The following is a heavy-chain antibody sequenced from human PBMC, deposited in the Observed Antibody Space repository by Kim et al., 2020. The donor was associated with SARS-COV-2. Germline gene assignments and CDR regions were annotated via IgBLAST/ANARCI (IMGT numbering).Heavy chain of an antibody. CDR3: ARLASENSAVEY. V-gene: IGHV4-39*01. CDR1: GDSISRSSNY. J-gene: IGHJ4*02. Sequence: SETLSLTCTVSGDSISRSSNYWGWIRQPPGKGLEWIGSINYSGNTYYNPSLKSRVTISLDTSKNQFSLNMRSVTTADTSVYYCARLASENSAVEYWGQGT. CDR2: INYSGNT.